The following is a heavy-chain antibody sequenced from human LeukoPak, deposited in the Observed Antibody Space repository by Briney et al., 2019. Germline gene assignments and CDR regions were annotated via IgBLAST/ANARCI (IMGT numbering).Heavy chain of an antibody. CDR3: ARALSSALDY. V-gene: IGHV3-7*01. Sequence: GGSLRLSCAASGFTFRNYWMTWVRQAPGKGLEWVANIKEDGSEKYYVDSVKGRFTISRDNARNSLYLQMNSLRAEDTAVYYCARALSSALDYWGQGTLVTVSS. CDR2: IKEDGSEK. D-gene: IGHD3-3*01. J-gene: IGHJ4*02. CDR1: GFTFRNYW.